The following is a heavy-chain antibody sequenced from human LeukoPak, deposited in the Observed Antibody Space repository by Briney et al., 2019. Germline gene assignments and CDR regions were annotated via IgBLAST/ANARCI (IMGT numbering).Heavy chain of an antibody. D-gene: IGHD6-13*01. CDR3: ARDYDRYSSSWYSFGY. CDR2: IYYSGST. CDR1: GGSISSYY. Sequence: SETLSLTCTVSGGSISSYYWSWIRQPPGKGLEWIGYIYYSGSTNYNPSLKSRVTISVDTSKNQFSLKLSSVTAADTAVYYCARDYDRYSSSWYSFGYWGQGTLVTVSS. J-gene: IGHJ4*02. V-gene: IGHV4-59*01.